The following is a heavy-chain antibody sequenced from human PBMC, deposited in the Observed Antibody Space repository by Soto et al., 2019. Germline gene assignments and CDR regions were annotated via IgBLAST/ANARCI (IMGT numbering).Heavy chain of an antibody. Sequence: QVQLQESGPGLVKPSQTLSLTCTVSGGSISSGDYYWSWIRQPPGKGLEWIGYIYYSGSTYYNPSLKSRVTISVDTSKTHFPLKLSSVTAAATAVYYCASIGYSSSCPRRYYYYYGMDVWGQGTTVTVSS. CDR3: ASIGYSSSCPRRYYYYYGMDV. D-gene: IGHD6-13*01. V-gene: IGHV4-30-4*01. CDR2: IYYSGST. J-gene: IGHJ6*02. CDR1: GGSISSGDYY.